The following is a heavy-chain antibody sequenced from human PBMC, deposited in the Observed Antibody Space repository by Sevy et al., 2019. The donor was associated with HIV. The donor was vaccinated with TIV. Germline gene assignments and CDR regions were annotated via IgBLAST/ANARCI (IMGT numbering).Heavy chain of an antibody. CDR3: AKGSNRVAGPLIYCYYYYMDV. V-gene: IGHV3-23*01. D-gene: IGHD6-19*01. CDR1: GFTFSSNA. CDR2: ISGSGGST. Sequence: GGSLRLSCAASGFTFSSNAMSWVRKAPGKGLGRVSAISGSGGSTDYADSVKGRFTISRDNSKNTLYLQMNSLRAEDTAVYYCAKGSNRVAGPLIYCYYYYMDVWGKGTTVTVSS. J-gene: IGHJ6*03.